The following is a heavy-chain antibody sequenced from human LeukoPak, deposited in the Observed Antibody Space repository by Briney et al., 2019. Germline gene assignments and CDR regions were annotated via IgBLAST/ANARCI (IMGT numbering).Heavy chain of an antibody. V-gene: IGHV1-8*01. CDR1: GYTFTSYD. J-gene: IGHJ4*02. Sequence: ASVKVSCKASGYTFTSYDINWVRQATGQRLEWMGWMNPNSGNTGYAQKFQGRVTMTRNTSISTAYMELSSLRSEDTAVYYCARSWIAVAALGYWGQGTLVTVSS. CDR2: MNPNSGNT. D-gene: IGHD6-19*01. CDR3: ARSWIAVAALGY.